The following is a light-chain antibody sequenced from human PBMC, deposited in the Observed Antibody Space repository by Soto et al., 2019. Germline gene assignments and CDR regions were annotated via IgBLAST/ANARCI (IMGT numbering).Light chain of an antibody. CDR3: SSYTSTSTLSV. CDR2: EVR. J-gene: IGLJ1*01. CDR1: SSDVCEYNY. Sequence: CALTQPASVSGSLGQSSTISCTGTSSDVCEYNYVSWYQQHPGKAPKLMIYEVRNRPSGVSNRFSGSKSGNTASLTISGLQPEDEADYYCSSYTSTSTLSVFGTGTKVTVL. V-gene: IGLV2-14*01.